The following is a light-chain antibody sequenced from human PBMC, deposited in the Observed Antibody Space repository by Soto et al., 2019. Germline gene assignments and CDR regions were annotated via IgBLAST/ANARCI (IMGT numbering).Light chain of an antibody. V-gene: IGKV3-20*01. CDR1: QSLTSSY. Sequence: EIVLTQSPGTLSLSPGERATLSCRASQSLTSSYLAGYQQKPGQAPRLLIYGASSRATGIPDRFSGSGSGTDFTLTISRLEPEDFAVYYCQQYDSSPPSYTFGQGTKLEIK. CDR3: QQYDSSPPSYT. CDR2: GAS. J-gene: IGKJ2*01.